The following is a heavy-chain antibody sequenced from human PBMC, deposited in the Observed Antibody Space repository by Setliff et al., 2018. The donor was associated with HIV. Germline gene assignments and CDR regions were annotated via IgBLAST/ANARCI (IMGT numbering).Heavy chain of an antibody. CDR2: IKQDGSEK. Sequence: GGSLRLSCAASGFTFSSYWMSWVRQAPGKGLEWVANIKQDGSEKYYVDSVKGRFTISRDNAKNSLYLQMNSLRAEDTAVYYCARGDQTGYYTTYYYYMDVWGLGTTVTVSS. CDR1: GFTFSSYW. V-gene: IGHV3-7*03. D-gene: IGHD3-9*01. CDR3: ARGDQTGYYTTYYYYMDV. J-gene: IGHJ6*03.